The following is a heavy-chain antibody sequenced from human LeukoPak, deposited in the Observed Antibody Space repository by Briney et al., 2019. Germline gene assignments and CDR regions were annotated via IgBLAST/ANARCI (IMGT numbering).Heavy chain of an antibody. CDR3: ARVMPGAPYFEN. CDR2: IYYSGST. CDR1: GGSISSYY. V-gene: IGHV4-59*01. Sequence: SETLSLTCTVSGGSISSYYWNWIRQPPGKGLEWIGYIYYSGSTKYNPSLKSRVTISVDTSKNQFSLRLSSVTAADTAVYYCARVMPGAPYFENWGQGTLVTVSS. J-gene: IGHJ4*02. D-gene: IGHD2-2*01.